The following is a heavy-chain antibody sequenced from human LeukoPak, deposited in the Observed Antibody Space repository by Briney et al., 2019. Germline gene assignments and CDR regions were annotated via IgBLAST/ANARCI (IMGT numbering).Heavy chain of an antibody. Sequence: GGSLRLSCAASGFTFSSYAMHWVRQAPGKGLEWVAFISYDGGSKYYAESVKGRFTISRDNSKSTVYLQMNSLRNEDTAVYYCARSYRSTWHYFDYWGQGTQVAVSS. D-gene: IGHD6-13*01. CDR3: ARSYRSTWHYFDY. CDR2: ISYDGGSK. J-gene: IGHJ4*02. V-gene: IGHV3-30-3*01. CDR1: GFTFSSYA.